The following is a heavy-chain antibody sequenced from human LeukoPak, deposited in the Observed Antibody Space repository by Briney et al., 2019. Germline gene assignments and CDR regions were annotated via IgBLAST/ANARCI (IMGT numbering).Heavy chain of an antibody. CDR1: GYTFTSYG. V-gene: IGHV1-69*04. Sequence: SVKVSCKASGYTFTSYGISWVRQAPGQGLEWMGRIIPILGIANYAQKFQGRVTITADKSTSTAYMELSSLRSEDTAVYYCARATPDYYDSSGYHVSDYWGQGTLVTVSS. CDR3: ARATPDYYDSSGYHVSDY. CDR2: IIPILGIA. J-gene: IGHJ4*02. D-gene: IGHD3-22*01.